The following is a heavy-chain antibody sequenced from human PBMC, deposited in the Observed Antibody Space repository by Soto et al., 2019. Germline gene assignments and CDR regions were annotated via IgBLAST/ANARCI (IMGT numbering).Heavy chain of an antibody. V-gene: IGHV1-45*02. CDR3: ARSGRGEWSLGY. CDR2: ITPFNGNT. Sequence: AVKVSCKASGYTFTYRYLHWVRQAPGQALEWMGWITPFNGNTNYAQKFQDRVTITRDRYMSTAYMELSSLRSEDTAMYYCARSGRGEWSLGYWRQGTLVTVPP. J-gene: IGHJ4*02. CDR1: GYTFTYRY. D-gene: IGHD3-3*01.